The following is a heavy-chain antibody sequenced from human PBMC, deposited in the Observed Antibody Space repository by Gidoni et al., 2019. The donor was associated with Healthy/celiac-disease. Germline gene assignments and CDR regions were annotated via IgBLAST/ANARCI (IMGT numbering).Heavy chain of an antibody. CDR3: AKESSGYDYRDYYFDY. CDR2: ISGSGGST. J-gene: IGHJ4*02. D-gene: IGHD5-12*01. CDR1: GFPFSSYA. Sequence: EVQLLVSGGGLVQPGGSLRLSCAASGFPFSSYAMSWVRQAPGKGLEWGSAISGSGGSTYYADSVKGRFTISRDNSKNTLYLQMNSLRAEDTAVYYCAKESSGYDYRDYYFDYWGQGTLVTVSS. V-gene: IGHV3-23*01.